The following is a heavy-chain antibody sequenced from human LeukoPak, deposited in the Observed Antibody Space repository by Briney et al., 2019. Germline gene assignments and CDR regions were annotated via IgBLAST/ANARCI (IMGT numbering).Heavy chain of an antibody. J-gene: IGHJ4*02. D-gene: IGHD2-2*01. CDR1: GFSFSSYS. CDR3: AREISSSTSFDY. CDR2: ISSGRTYI. Sequence: GGSLRLSCAASGFSFSSYSMNWVRQAPGKGLEWVSSISSGRTYIYYADSVKGRFTISRDNAKNSLYLQVSTLRAEDTAVYYCAREISSSTSFDYWGQGTLVTVSS. V-gene: IGHV3-21*01.